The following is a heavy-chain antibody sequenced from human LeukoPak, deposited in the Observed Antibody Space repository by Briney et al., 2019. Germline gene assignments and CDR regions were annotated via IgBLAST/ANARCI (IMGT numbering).Heavy chain of an antibody. CDR2: IYSGGST. CDR1: GFTVSSNY. V-gene: IGHV3-66*01. CDR3: ARVGGMTLAFDI. D-gene: IGHD1-26*01. Sequence: GGSLRLSCAASGFTVSSNYMSWVRQAPGKGLEWVSVIYSGGSTYYADSVKGRFTISRDNAKNSLYLQMNSLRAEDTAVYYCARVGGMTLAFDIWGQGTMVTVSS. J-gene: IGHJ3*02.